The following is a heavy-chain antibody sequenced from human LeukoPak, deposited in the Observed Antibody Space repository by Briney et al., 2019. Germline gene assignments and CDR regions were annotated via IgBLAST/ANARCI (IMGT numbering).Heavy chain of an antibody. J-gene: IGHJ6*03. V-gene: IGHV4-59*08. D-gene: IGHD6-13*01. CDR3: ARQGQQLAGLHHYFYMDV. CDR2: IYYSGST. CDR1: GASISSYY. Sequence: SETLSLTRTVSGASISSYYWSWIRQPPGKGLEWIGYIYYSGSTSYNPSLKSRVTISVDTSKNQFSLELSSVTASDTAVYFCARQGQQLAGLHHYFYMDVWGKGTTVTVSS.